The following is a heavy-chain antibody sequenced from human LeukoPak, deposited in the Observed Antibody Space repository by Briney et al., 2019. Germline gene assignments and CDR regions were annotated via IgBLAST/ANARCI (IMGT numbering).Heavy chain of an antibody. D-gene: IGHD1-26*01. J-gene: IGHJ4*02. CDR3: ARGETSGSYYGDYFDY. Sequence: GRSLRLSCAASGFIFGSYAMHWVRQAPGKGLEWVAVISYDGSNKYYADSVKGRFTISRDDSKNTLYLQMNSLRAEDTAVYYCARGETSGSYYGDYFDYWGQGTLVTVSS. CDR2: ISYDGSNK. CDR1: GFIFGSYA. V-gene: IGHV3-30*01.